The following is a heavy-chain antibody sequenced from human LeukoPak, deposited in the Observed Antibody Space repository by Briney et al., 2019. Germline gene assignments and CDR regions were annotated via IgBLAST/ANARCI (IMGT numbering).Heavy chain of an antibody. D-gene: IGHD6-13*01. CDR3: ATRTIAVAGTNWFDP. CDR1: GGSFSGYY. J-gene: IGHJ5*02. Sequence: SETLSLTCAVYGGSFSGYYWSWIRQPPGKGLEWIGEINHSGSTNYYPSLKSRVTISVDTSKKQFSLELSSVTAADTAVYYCATRTIAVAGTNWFDPWGQGTLVTVSS. CDR2: INHSGST. V-gene: IGHV4-34*01.